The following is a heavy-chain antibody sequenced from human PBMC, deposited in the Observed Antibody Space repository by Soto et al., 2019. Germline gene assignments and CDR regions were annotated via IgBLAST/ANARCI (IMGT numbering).Heavy chain of an antibody. J-gene: IGHJ4*02. CDR2: IGPETGAT. CDR3: GRGRSGQIVVFY. D-gene: IGHD1-26*01. CDR1: GYTFTCHY. Sequence: GASVKVSCKASGYTFTCHYIHWVRQAPEQGPEWMGEIGPETGATRYAQKFQGRVTMTRDMSITTVYMELNNLSPDDTAVYYCGRGRSGQIVVFYWGQGTPVTVSS. V-gene: IGHV1-2*02.